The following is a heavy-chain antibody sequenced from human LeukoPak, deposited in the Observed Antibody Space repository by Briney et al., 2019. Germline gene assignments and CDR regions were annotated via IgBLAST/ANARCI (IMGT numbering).Heavy chain of an antibody. CDR1: GGSISSSSYY. J-gene: IGHJ3*02. V-gene: IGHV4-39*07. D-gene: IGHD2-2*01. CDR2: IYYSGST. Sequence: SETLSLTCTVSGGSISSSSYYWGWIRQPPGKRLEWIGSIYYSGSTYYNPSLKSRVTISVDTSKNQFSLKLSSVTAADTAVYYCARVLNVVPAAKFWSGAFDIWGQGTMVTVSS. CDR3: ARVLNVVPAAKFWSGAFDI.